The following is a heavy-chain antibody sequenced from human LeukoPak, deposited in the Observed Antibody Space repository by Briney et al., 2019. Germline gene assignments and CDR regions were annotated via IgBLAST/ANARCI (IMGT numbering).Heavy chain of an antibody. CDR2: ISGSGSNT. Sequence: QPGGSLRLSCAASGFTFNNYAMSWVRQAPGKGLEWVSAISGSGSNTYYADSVKGRFTISRDNSKNTLYLQMNSLRAEDTALYYCAKGGGCSWNWFDPWGQGTLVTVSS. J-gene: IGHJ5*02. CDR1: GFTFNNYA. CDR3: AKGGGCSWNWFDP. V-gene: IGHV3-23*01. D-gene: IGHD6-13*01.